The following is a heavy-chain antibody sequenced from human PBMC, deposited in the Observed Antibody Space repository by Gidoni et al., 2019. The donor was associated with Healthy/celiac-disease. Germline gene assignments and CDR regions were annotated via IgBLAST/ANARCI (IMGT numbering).Heavy chain of an antibody. CDR2: IYYSGST. V-gene: IGHV4-31*03. J-gene: IGHJ3*02. Sequence: QVQLQESGPGLVKPSQTLSLPCPFSGGSITSVGYYWSWIRQHPGKGLEWIGYIYYSGSTDYNPSLKSRVTISVDTSKNQFSLKLSSVTAADTAVYYCARFHITMVRGVMRPGAFDIWGQGTMVTVSS. CDR3: ARFHITMVRGVMRPGAFDI. CDR1: GGSITSVGYY. D-gene: IGHD3-10*01.